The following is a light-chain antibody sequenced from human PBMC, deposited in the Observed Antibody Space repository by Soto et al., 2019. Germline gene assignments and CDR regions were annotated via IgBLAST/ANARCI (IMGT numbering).Light chain of an antibody. CDR3: QQYYSYPYT. Sequence: AIRMTQSPSSFSASTGDRVTITCRASQGISSYLAWYQQKPGKAPKLLIYAATTLQSGVPSRFNGSGSGTDFTLTISCLQSEDCATYYCQQYYSYPYTCGQGTKLEIK. J-gene: IGKJ2*01. V-gene: IGKV1-8*01. CDR1: QGISSY. CDR2: AAT.